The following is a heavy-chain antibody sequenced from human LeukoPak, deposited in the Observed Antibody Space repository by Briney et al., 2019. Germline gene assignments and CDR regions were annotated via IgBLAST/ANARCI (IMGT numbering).Heavy chain of an antibody. J-gene: IGHJ4*02. CDR2: ISSSGSTI. CDR1: GFTLSSYE. V-gene: IGHV3-48*03. Sequence: GGSLRLSCAASGFTLSSYEMNWVRQAPGKGLEWVSYISSSGSTIYYADSVKGRFTISRDNAKNSLYLQMNSLRVEDTAVYYCAKGRGFRVWDPWDNWGQGTLITVSS. CDR3: AKGRGFRVWDPWDN. D-gene: IGHD3-16*01.